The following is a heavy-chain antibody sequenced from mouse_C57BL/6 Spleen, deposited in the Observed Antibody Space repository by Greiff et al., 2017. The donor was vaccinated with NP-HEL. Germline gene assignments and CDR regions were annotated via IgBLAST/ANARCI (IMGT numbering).Heavy chain of an antibody. CDR3: AREGIYYDYEGWFAY. CDR1: GYSFTSYY. D-gene: IGHD2-4*01. Sequence: QVQLQQSGPELVKPGASVKISCKASGYSFTSYYIHWVKQRPGQGLEWIGWIYPGSGNTKYNEKFKGKATLTADTSSSTAYMQLSSLTSEDSAVDYCAREGIYYDYEGWFAYWGQGTLVTVSA. CDR2: IYPGSGNT. V-gene: IGHV1-66*01. J-gene: IGHJ3*01.